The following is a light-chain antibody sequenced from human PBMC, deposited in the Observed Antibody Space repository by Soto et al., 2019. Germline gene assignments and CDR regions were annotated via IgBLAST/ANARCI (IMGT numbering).Light chain of an antibody. Sequence: QSVLTQPPSASGTPGQRVYISCSGGSFNIGSNAVNWYQQLPGTAPKLLIYSNNQRPSGVPDRFSGSRSGTSASLAISGLQSDDEADYYCAAWDDSLNGLVFGGGTKLTVL. CDR3: AAWDDSLNGLV. J-gene: IGLJ2*01. CDR2: SNN. CDR1: SFNIGSNA. V-gene: IGLV1-44*01.